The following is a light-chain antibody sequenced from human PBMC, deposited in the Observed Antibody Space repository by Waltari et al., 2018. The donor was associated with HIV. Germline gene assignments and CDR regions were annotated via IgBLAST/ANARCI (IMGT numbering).Light chain of an antibody. J-gene: IGLJ3*02. CDR1: SPSPGRHI. CDR3: AAWDDNLKGV. V-gene: IGLV1-47*01. CDR2: RCS. Sequence: QSLLTQPHSASGTPGPRVTISCSGSSPSPGRHIISWYQHLPGRAPKLLIYRCSQRPSGVPDRFSGSKFGSSASLVISGLRPEDEADYYCAAWDDNLKGVFGGGTKLTVL.